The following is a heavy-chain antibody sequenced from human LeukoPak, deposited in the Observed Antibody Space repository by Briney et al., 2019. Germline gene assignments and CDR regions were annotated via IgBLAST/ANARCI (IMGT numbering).Heavy chain of an antibody. CDR3: AKLTSGWFEDF. CDR1: GFTFSNYG. CDR2: ISASDGST. D-gene: IGHD6-19*01. V-gene: IGHV3-23*01. Sequence: GGSLRLSCAASGFTFSNYGMTWVRQAPGKGLEWVSAISASDGSTYYVDSVKGRFTISRDFSKNTLYLQMDSLRAEDTAVYYCAKLTSGWFEDFWGQGTLSPSPQ. J-gene: IGHJ4*02.